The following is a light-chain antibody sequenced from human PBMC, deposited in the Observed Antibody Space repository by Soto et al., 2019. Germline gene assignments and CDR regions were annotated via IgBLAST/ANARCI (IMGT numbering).Light chain of an antibody. CDR2: DNN. CDR1: SSNIGNHY. V-gene: IGLV1-51*01. Sequence: QSVLTQPPSVSAAPGQKVTIACSGSSSNIGNHYVSWYQQLPGTAPKFLIYDNNKRSSGIPDRFSGSKSGTSATLGISGLQTGDEADYYCGTWDSSLSAGVFGGGTKLTVL. CDR3: GTWDSSLSAGV. J-gene: IGLJ3*02.